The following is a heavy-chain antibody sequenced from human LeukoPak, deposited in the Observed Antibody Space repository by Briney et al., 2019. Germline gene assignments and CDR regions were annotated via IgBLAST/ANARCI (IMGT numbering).Heavy chain of an antibody. V-gene: IGHV4-4*07. D-gene: IGHD4-11*01. CDR3: ARCDYSNPDYYSYMDV. J-gene: IGHJ6*03. Sequence: SETLSLTCTVAGGSISSYYWSWIRQPAGKGLEWIGRIYTSGSTNYNPSLKGRVTMSVDTSKNQFSLKLSSVTAADTAVYYCARCDYSNPDYYSYMDVWGKGTTVTVSS. CDR1: GGSISSYY. CDR2: IYTSGST.